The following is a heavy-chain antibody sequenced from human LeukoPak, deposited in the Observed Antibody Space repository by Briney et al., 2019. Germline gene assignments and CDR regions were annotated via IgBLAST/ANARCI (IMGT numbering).Heavy chain of an antibody. CDR1: GGSISSSRYY. Sequence: SETLSLTCTVSGGSISSSRYYWGWIRQSPGKGLEWLGSIYYSGSTYYNPSLKRRVTISVDTAQNQFYLKRSSVTAPDTPVYYCARQTTADYGGNSGAFDYWGQGNLVTVSS. V-gene: IGHV4-39*01. J-gene: IGHJ4*02. CDR3: ARQTTADYGGNSGAFDY. CDR2: IYYSGST. D-gene: IGHD4-23*01.